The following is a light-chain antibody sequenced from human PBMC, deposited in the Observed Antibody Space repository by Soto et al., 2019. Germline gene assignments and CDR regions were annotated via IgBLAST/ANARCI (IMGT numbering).Light chain of an antibody. CDR2: SAS. Sequence: DIQLTQSPAFLSASVGDKVTITCRASQGISTFLAWYQQKPGKAPNLLIYSASTLQSGVPSRFGGSGSGTEFTLTISSLQPEDFATYFCQQIDSYPVTFGGGTKVEMK. J-gene: IGKJ4*01. V-gene: IGKV1-9*01. CDR1: QGISTF. CDR3: QQIDSYPVT.